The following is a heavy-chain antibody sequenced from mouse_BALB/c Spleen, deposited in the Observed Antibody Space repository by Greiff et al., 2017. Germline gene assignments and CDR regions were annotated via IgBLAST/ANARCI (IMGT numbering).Heavy chain of an antibody. CDR2: ISYSGST. V-gene: IGHV3-2*02. CDR3: ARKTVAWFAY. J-gene: IGHJ3*01. Sequence: DVKLQESGPGLVKPSQSLSLTCTVTGYSITSDYAWNWIRQFPGNKLEWMGYISYSGSTSYNPSLKSRISITRDTSKNQFFLQLNSVTTEDTATYYCARKTVAWFAYWGQGTLVTVSA. CDR1: GYSITSDYA.